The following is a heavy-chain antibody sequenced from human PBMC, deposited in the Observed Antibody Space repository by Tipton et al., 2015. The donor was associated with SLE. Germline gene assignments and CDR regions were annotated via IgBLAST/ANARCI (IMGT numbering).Heavy chain of an antibody. CDR2: ISAYNGNT. V-gene: IGHV1-18*01. CDR1: GYTFTSFG. Sequence: QLVQSGAEVKEPGASVKVSCKSSGYTFTSFGISWVRQAPGQGLEWLGWISAYNGNTHFAQKFQGRVTLTADTSTSTAYMELRGLTSDDAAVYYCSRDACSGRSCHFFDYWGQGTLVTVSS. D-gene: IGHD2-15*01. CDR3: SRDACSGRSCHFFDY. J-gene: IGHJ4*02.